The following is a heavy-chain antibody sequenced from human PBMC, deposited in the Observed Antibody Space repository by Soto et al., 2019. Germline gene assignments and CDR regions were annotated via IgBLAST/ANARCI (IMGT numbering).Heavy chain of an antibody. CDR2: ISWNSKSK. J-gene: IGHJ6*01. Sequence: EVQLVESGGTLVQPGRSLRLSCATSGFMFADYAMHWVRQAPGKGLEWVSGISWNSKSKDYADAVRGRFTISRDNAKKSLYLQMNTLRADDTALYYCAKDIYSSCLAYYAMNVWSQGTTVTVSS. V-gene: IGHV3-9*01. CDR3: AKDIYSSCLAYYAMNV. CDR1: GFMFADYA. D-gene: IGHD3-22*01.